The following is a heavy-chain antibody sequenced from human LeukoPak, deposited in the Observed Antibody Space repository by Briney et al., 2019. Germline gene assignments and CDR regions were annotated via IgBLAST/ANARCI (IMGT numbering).Heavy chain of an antibody. J-gene: IGHJ4*02. D-gene: IGHD3-22*01. CDR2: TYYRSKWYN. Sequence: PSQTLSLTCAISGDSVSSNSAAWNWIRQSPSRGLEWLGRTYYRSKWYNDYAVSVKSRITINPDTSKNQFSLQLNSVTPEDTAVYYCARGSSRIYYYDSSGYSHAFDYWGQGILVTVSS. CDR3: ARGSSRIYYYDSSGYSHAFDY. CDR1: GDSVSSNSAA. V-gene: IGHV6-1*01.